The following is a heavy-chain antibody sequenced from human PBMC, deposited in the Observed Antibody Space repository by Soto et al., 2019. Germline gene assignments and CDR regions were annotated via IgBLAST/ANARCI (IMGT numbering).Heavy chain of an antibody. Sequence: ASVKVSCKASGYTFISYDINWVRQVTGQGLEWMGWMNPKIGNTDYAQKFQGRVTMTRDKSMGTAYMELSSLTSEDTAVYYCATSEGRDGYSFDYWGPGTLVTVSS. CDR1: GYTFISYD. CDR2: MNPKIGNT. J-gene: IGHJ4*02. D-gene: IGHD5-12*01. V-gene: IGHV1-8*01. CDR3: ATSEGRDGYSFDY.